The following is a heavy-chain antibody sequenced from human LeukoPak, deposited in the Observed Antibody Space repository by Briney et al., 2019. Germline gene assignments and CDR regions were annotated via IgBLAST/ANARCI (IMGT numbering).Heavy chain of an antibody. V-gene: IGHV3-21*01. J-gene: IGHJ3*02. CDR2: ISSSSSYI. D-gene: IGHD3-10*01. Sequence: GGSLRLSCAASGFTFSSYSMNWVRQAPGKGLEWVSSISSSSSYIYYADSVKGRFTISRDNAKNSLYLQMNSLRAEDTAVYYCAREVWVYYGSGGPDAFDIWGQGTMVTVSS. CDR1: GFTFSSYS. CDR3: AREVWVYYGSGGPDAFDI.